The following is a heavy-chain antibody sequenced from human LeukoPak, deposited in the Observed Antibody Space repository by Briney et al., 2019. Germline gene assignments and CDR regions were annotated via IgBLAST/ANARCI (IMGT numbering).Heavy chain of an antibody. CDR1: GFTFSSAA. J-gene: IGHJ4*02. CDR3: AKGPQVGSGYHPDY. Sequence: GGSLRLSCAASGFTFSSAAMTWVRQAPGKGLEWVSTITGSDDRTYYADSVKGRFTISRDYSKNTLRLRMNSLRVEDTAIYYCAKGPQVGSGYHPDYWGQGTLVTVSS. CDR2: ITGSDDRT. D-gene: IGHD3-22*01. V-gene: IGHV3-23*01.